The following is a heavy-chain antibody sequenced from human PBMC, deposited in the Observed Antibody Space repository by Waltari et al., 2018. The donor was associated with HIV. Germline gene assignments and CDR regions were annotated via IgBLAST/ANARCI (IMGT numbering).Heavy chain of an antibody. CDR1: GYNFDKYW. J-gene: IGHJ6*02. CDR2: IYPGDSDT. D-gene: IGHD2-15*01. Sequence: EVQLVQSGAEVKKPGESLKISCKGSGYNFDKYWIGGVRQMPGKGLEWMGLIYPGDSDTRYSPSFQGQVTFSADKSITTAYLQWSNLKASDTAMYYCARHGVVDGNDSYGMDVWGQGTTVTVSS. V-gene: IGHV5-51*01. CDR3: ARHGVVDGNDSYGMDV.